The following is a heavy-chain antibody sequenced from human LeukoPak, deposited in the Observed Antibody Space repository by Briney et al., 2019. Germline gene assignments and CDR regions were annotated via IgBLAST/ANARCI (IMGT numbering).Heavy chain of an antibody. J-gene: IGHJ3*02. V-gene: IGHV4-59*01. CDR2: IYYSVST. D-gene: IGHD2-15*01. CDR1: GGSISSYY. Sequence: SETLSLACPVSGGSISSYYWSSIRQPPGNGLEWLGYIYYSVSTNSNPSLKSRVTISVDTSKNQFSLKLTAVTATAPSFYSWARGMVVAAITGPDAFDIWGQGTMVTVSS. CDR3: ARGMVVAAITGPDAFDI.